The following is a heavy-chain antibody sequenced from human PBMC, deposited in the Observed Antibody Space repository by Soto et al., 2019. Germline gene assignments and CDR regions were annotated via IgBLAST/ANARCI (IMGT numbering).Heavy chain of an antibody. CDR2: FYHSGST. D-gene: IGHD6-6*01. Sequence: KSSETLSLTCAVSSYSITSGYYWGWMRQPPGKGLEWIANFYHSGSTYYNPSLKSRVTITVDTSKNQLSLKLSSVTAADTAVYYCARYRSSYFDYWGQGTLVTVSS. J-gene: IGHJ4*02. CDR3: ARYRSSYFDY. V-gene: IGHV4-38-2*01. CDR1: SYSITSGYY.